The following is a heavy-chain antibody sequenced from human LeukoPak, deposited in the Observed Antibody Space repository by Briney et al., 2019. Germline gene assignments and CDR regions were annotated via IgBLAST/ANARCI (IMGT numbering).Heavy chain of an antibody. Sequence: GGSLSLTCAASGFTFSSYSMNWVRQAPGKGLEWVSFISGSTSYIYYADSVKGRFTISRDNAKNSMYLQMDSLRAEDTAVYYYAGSVLAVPRWYMGVWGKGTMVTVSS. CDR2: ISGSTSYI. J-gene: IGHJ6*03. V-gene: IGHV3-21*01. CDR1: GFTFSSYS. CDR3: AGSVLAVPRWYMGV. D-gene: IGHD3-10*01.